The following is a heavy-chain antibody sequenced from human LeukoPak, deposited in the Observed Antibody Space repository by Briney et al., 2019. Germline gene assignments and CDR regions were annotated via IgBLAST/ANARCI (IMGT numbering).Heavy chain of an antibody. Sequence: PSETLSLTCTVSGGSLGSYYWSWIRQPPGKGLEWIGYISYTGSANYNPSLKSRVSISVDTTKSHFSLRLSSVTAADTAVYYCARGRWLQYYFDYWGQGTLVTVSS. J-gene: IGHJ4*02. D-gene: IGHD5-24*01. CDR3: ARGRWLQYYFDY. CDR1: GGSLGSYY. V-gene: IGHV4-59*01. CDR2: ISYTGSA.